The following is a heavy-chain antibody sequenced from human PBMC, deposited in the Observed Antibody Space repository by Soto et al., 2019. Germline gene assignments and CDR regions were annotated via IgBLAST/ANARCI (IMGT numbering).Heavy chain of an antibody. CDR1: GFSFSDYE. J-gene: IGHJ4*02. Sequence: PGGSLRLSCASSGFSFSDYEINWVRQAPGRGLEWISYITGISNTIYYADSVKGRFTISRDNAKNSLYLQMNSLRADDTAVYFCARGAQQWMGIDYWGQGTLVTVSS. V-gene: IGHV3-48*03. D-gene: IGHD6-19*01. CDR2: ITGISNTI. CDR3: ARGAQQWMGIDY.